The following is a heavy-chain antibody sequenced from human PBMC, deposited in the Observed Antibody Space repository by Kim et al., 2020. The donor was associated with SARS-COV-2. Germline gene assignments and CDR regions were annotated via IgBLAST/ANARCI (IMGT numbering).Heavy chain of an antibody. J-gene: IGHJ4*02. V-gene: IGHV3-23*01. CDR3: AKGGKNTCYSFDF. Sequence: SADSVKGLFTLSRDNSRNTLYLQMNSLRAEYTAVYYCAKGGKNTCYSFDFWGQGTLVTVSS. D-gene: IGHD3-16*01.